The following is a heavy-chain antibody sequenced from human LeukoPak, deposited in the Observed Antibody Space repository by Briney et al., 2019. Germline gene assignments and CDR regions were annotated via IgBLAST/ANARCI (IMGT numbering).Heavy chain of an antibody. CDR2: TSYEGSNK. CDR1: GFTFSSFS. Sequence: GGSLRLSCAATGFTFSSFSMHWVRQAPGKGLEWVAVTSYEGSNKYYADSVKGRFTISRDNSKNTLYLQMNSLRTEDTAVYYCAKGRVGANGYYYYGMDVWGQGTTVTVSS. D-gene: IGHD1-26*01. J-gene: IGHJ6*02. V-gene: IGHV3-30*18. CDR3: AKGRVGANGYYYYGMDV.